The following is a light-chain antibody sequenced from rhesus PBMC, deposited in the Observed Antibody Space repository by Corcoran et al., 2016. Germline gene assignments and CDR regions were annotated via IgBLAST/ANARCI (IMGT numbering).Light chain of an antibody. J-gene: IGKJ2*01. Sequence: DVVMTQSPLSLPIIPGQPASISCRSSQSLVHSNGNTYLSWYQQKPGQPPRRLIYQVSNRDAGVPDRFSGSGEGTYVTLKISRVEAEDVGVYYCGQGTNVPYSFGQGTKVEIK. CDR2: QVS. CDR1: QSLVHSNGNTY. V-gene: IGKV2-65*01. CDR3: GQGTNVPYS.